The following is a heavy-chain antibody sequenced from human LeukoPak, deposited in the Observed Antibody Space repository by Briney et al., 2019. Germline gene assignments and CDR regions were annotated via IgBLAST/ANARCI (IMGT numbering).Heavy chain of an antibody. J-gene: IGHJ4*02. Sequence: SETLSLTCTVSGGSISTYYWSWIRQPPGKGLEWIGYIYDSGSTNYNPSLKSRVTISLDTSKSQFSLKLTSVTAADTAVYYCARAAGRGFGDLDYWGQGTLVTVSS. CDR1: GGSISTYY. CDR3: ARAAGRGFGDLDY. D-gene: IGHD4-17*01. CDR2: IYDSGST. V-gene: IGHV4-59*01.